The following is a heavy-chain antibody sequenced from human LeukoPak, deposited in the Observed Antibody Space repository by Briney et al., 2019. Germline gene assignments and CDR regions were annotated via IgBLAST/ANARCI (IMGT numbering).Heavy chain of an antibody. CDR2: ISWNSGSI. V-gene: IGHV3-9*01. CDR3: AKESDGGSFDIDY. J-gene: IGHJ4*02. D-gene: IGHD1-26*01. CDR1: GFTFDDYA. Sequence: GGSLRLSCAASGFTFDDYAMYWVRQAPGKGLEWVSGISWNSGSIGYADSVKGRFTISRDNAKNSLYLQMNSLRIEDTALYYCAKESDGGSFDIDYWGQGTLVTVSS.